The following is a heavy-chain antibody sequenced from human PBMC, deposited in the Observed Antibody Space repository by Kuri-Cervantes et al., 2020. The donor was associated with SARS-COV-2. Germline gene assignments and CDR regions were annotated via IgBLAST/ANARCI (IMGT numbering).Heavy chain of an antibody. D-gene: IGHD3-3*01. CDR1: GYTFTSYY. Sequence: ASVKVSCKASGYTFTSYYMHRVRQAPGQGLEWMGIINPSGGSTSYAQKFQGRVTMTRDTSTSTVYMELSSLRSEDTAVYYCAREGIFGVVHQVPMRYYYMDVWGKGTTVTVSS. V-gene: IGHV1-46*01. CDR3: AREGIFGVVHQVPMRYYYMDV. CDR2: INPSGGST. J-gene: IGHJ6*03.